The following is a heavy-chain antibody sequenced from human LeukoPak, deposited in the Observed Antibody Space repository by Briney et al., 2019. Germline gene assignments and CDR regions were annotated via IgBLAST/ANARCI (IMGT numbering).Heavy chain of an antibody. CDR2: IYYSGST. Sequence: SETLSLTCTVSGGSISSSSYYWGWIRQPPGKGLEWIGSIYYSGSTYYNPSLKSRVTISVDTSKNQFSLKLSSVIAADTAVYYCARLNILTGSHFDYWGQGTLVTVSS. J-gene: IGHJ4*02. V-gene: IGHV4-39*01. D-gene: IGHD3-9*01. CDR1: GGSISSSSYY. CDR3: ARLNILTGSHFDY.